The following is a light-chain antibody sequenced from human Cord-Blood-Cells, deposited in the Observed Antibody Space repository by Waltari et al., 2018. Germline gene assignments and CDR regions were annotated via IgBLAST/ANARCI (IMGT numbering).Light chain of an antibody. CDR1: QGISSY. CDR2: AAS. V-gene: IGKV1-8*01. CDR3: QQYYSYPRT. Sequence: AIRMTQSPSSFSASTGDRVTITCRAGQGISSYLAWYQQKPGKAPKLLIYAASTLQSGVPSRFSGSGSGTDFTLTISCLQFEDFATYYCQQYYSYPRTFGQGTKVEIK. J-gene: IGKJ1*01.